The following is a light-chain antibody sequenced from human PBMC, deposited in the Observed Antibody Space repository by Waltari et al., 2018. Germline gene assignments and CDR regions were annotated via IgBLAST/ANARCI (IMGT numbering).Light chain of an antibody. V-gene: IGLV2-14*03. CDR2: DVN. CDR1: SSDVGGHDY. Sequence: QSALSQPASVSGSPGQSITISCTGASSDVGGHDYVSWYQQHPGKAPKLIIRDVNNRPSGVSNRFSCSKSGNTASLTISVLQAEDEADYYCSSYSTSSSLILFGEGTKVTVL. CDR3: SSYSTSSSLIL. J-gene: IGLJ2*01.